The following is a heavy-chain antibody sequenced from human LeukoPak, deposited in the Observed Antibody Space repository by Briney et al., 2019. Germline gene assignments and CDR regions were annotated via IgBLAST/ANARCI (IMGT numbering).Heavy chain of an antibody. CDR3: ARDGHYDILTGYFQD. V-gene: IGHV3-21*04. CDR1: GFTFSGYT. D-gene: IGHD3-9*01. J-gene: IGHJ1*01. CDR2: ISNISTYI. Sequence: GGSLRLSCAASGFTFSGYTMTWVRQAPGKGLEWVSSISNISTYIYYADSVKGRFTISRDNVQNSLYLQMNSLRAEDTAVYYCARDGHYDILTGYFQDWGRGTLVTVSS.